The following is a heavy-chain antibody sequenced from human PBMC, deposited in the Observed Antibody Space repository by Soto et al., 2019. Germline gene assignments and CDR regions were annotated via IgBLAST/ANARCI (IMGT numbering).Heavy chain of an antibody. CDR1: GFTFSNNV. CDR2: ISISGGST. V-gene: IGHV3-23*01. CDR3: AKPVVASTVRRGLDC. J-gene: IGHJ4*02. Sequence: HPGGSLRLSCAASGFTFSNNVMTWVRQAPGKGLEWVSIISISGGSTFYTDSVKGRFTISRDNSMNTLYLQMNSLRAEDTAVYYCAKPVVASTVRRGLDCWGQGALVTVSS. D-gene: IGHD3-22*01.